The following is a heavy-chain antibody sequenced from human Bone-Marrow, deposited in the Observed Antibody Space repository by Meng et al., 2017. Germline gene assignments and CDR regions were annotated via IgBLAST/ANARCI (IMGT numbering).Heavy chain of an antibody. CDR3: ARDGRGAYDIFTGYYPGDYYYGMDV. Sequence: GESLKISCAASGFTFSSYWMSWVRQAPGKGLEWVANIKQDGSEKYYVDSVTGRFTISRDNAKNSLYLQMNSLRAEDTAVYYCARDGRGAYDIFTGYYPGDYYYGMDVWGQGTTVTVSS. V-gene: IGHV3-7*01. D-gene: IGHD3-9*01. CDR1: GFTFSSYW. CDR2: IKQDGSEK. J-gene: IGHJ6*02.